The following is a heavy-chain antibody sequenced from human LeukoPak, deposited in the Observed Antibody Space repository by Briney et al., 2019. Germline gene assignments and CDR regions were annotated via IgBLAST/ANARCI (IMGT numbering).Heavy chain of an antibody. D-gene: IGHD3-22*01. CDR3: ARGYHSMIVATRFDY. CDR2: ISSSGSTI. Sequence: GGSLRLSCAASGFTFSDYYMSWIRQAPGKGLEWVSYISSSGSTIYYADSVKGRFTISRDNAKNSLYLQMNSLRAEDTAVYYCARGYHSMIVATRFDYWGQGTLVTVSS. J-gene: IGHJ4*02. CDR1: GFTFSDYY. V-gene: IGHV3-11*01.